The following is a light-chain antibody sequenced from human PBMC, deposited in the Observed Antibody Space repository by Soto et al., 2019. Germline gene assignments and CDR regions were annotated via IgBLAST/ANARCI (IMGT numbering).Light chain of an antibody. CDR1: SSNIGSNY. Sequence: QSVLTQPPSASGTPGQRVTISCSGSSSNIGSNYVYWYQQLPGTAPKLLIYRNNQRPSGVPDRFSGSKSGTSASLAISGLRSEDEADYYCAVWDDSLHWVFGGGTQVTVL. CDR3: AVWDDSLHWV. J-gene: IGLJ3*02. CDR2: RNN. V-gene: IGLV1-47*01.